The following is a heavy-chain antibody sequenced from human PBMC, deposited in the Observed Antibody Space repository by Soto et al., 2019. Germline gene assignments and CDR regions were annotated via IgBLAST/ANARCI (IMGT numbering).Heavy chain of an antibody. CDR2: ISGSGGST. D-gene: IGHD6-19*01. V-gene: IGHV3-23*01. J-gene: IGHJ5*02. CDR1: GFTFSSYA. CDR3: AKDSRFRFIAVGNWFDP. Sequence: GGSLRLSCAASGFTFSSYAMSWVRQAPGKGLEWVSAISGSGGSTYYADSVKGRFTISRGNSKNTLYLQMNSLRAEDTAVYYCAKDSRFRFIAVGNWFDPWGQGTLVTVSS.